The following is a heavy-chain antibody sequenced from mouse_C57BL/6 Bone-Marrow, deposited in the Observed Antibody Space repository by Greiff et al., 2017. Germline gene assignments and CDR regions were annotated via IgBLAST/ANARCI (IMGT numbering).Heavy chain of an antibody. V-gene: IGHV2-2*01. D-gene: IGHD2-4*01. CDR2: IWSGGST. Sequence: VQVVESGPGLVQPSQSLSITCTVSGFSLTSYGVHWVRQSPGKGLEWLGVIWSGGSTDYNAAFISRLSISKDNSKSQVFFKMNSLQADDTAIYYCARNAGLRDYYAMDYWGQGTSVTVSS. CDR1: GFSLTSYG. J-gene: IGHJ4*01. CDR3: ARNAGLRDYYAMDY.